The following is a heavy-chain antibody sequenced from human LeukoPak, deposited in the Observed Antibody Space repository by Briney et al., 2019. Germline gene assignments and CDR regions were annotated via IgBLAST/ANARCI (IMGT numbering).Heavy chain of an antibody. CDR1: GFTFSSYW. CDR2: INSDGSST. D-gene: IGHD3-22*01. J-gene: IGHJ6*02. CDR3: ARGGDYYDSSGYYYAIYYYGMDV. Sequence: GGSLRLSCAASGFTFSSYWMLWVRQAPGKGLVWVSRINSDGSSTSYADSVKGRFTISRDNAKNTLYLQMNSLRAEDTAVYYRARGGDYYDSSGYYYAIYYYGMDVWGQGTTVTVSS. V-gene: IGHV3-74*01.